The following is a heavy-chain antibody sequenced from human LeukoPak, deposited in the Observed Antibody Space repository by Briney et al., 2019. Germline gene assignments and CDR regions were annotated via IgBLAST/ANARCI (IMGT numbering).Heavy chain of an antibody. CDR1: GGTFSSYA. CDR3: ARDLRRGYYYDSGGYYGYWFDP. CDR2: IIPIFGTA. V-gene: IGHV1-69*13. Sequence: GASVKVSCKASGGTFSSYAISWVRQAPGQGLEWMGGIIPIFGTANYAQKFQGRVTITADESTSTAYMELSSLRSEDTAVYYCARDLRRGYYYDSGGYYGYWFDPWGQGTLVTVSS. D-gene: IGHD3-22*01. J-gene: IGHJ5*02.